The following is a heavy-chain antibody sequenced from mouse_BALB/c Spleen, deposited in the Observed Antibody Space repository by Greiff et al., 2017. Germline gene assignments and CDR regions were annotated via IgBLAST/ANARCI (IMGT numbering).Heavy chain of an antibody. J-gene: IGHJ3*01. CDR2: IYPGDGDT. D-gene: IGHD2-2*01. CDR1: GYAFSSYW. Sequence: VKLMESGAELVRPGSSVKISCKASGYAFSSYWMNWVKQRPGQGLEWIGQIYPGDGDTNYNGKFKGKATLTADKSSSTAYMQLSSLTSEDSAVYFCARGGYDDPFAYWGQGTLVTVSA. CDR3: ARGGYDDPFAY. V-gene: IGHV1-80*01.